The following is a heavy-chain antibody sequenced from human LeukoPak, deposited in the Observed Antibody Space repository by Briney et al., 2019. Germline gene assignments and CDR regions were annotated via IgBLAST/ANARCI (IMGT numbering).Heavy chain of an antibody. V-gene: IGHV1-46*01. CDR1: GYTFTSYY. D-gene: IGHD5-18*01. CDR3: GRDAVNTAMLKNYLDN. Sequence: ASVKVSCKASGYTFTSYYMHWVRQAPGQGLEWMGIINPSGGSTSYAQKFQGRVTMTRDTSTSTVYMELSSLRSEDTAVYYCGRDAVNTAMLKNYLDNGAQGPLVTVPS. CDR2: INPSGGST. J-gene: IGHJ4*02.